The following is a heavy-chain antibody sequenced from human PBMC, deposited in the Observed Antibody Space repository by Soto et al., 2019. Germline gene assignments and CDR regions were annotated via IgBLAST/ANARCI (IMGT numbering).Heavy chain of an antibody. V-gene: IGHV1-18*01. Sequence: QVQLVQSGAEVKKPGASVKVSCKASGYSFTSYGISWVRQAPGRGLEWMGWINVYNGNTNYAQNLQGRVTMTTDTPTSPAYMALRSLRSDDTAVYYCASVDTMIVVLTSPHYYSAMDVWGPGTTVTVPS. J-gene: IGHJ6*02. CDR1: GYSFTSYG. CDR3: ASVDTMIVVLTSPHYYSAMDV. CDR2: INVYNGNT. D-gene: IGHD3-22*01.